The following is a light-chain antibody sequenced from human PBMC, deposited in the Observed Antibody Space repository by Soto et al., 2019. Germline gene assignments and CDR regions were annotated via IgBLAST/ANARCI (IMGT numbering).Light chain of an antibody. V-gene: IGLV1-47*01. CDR2: RNN. Sequence: QSVLTQPPSASRTPGQRVTISCSGSSSNIGSNYVYWYQQLPGTAPKLLIYRNNQRPSGVPDRFSGSKSGTSASLAISGLRSEDEADYYCAAWDDSLSGPVFGTGTKLTVL. CDR1: SSNIGSNY. J-gene: IGLJ1*01. CDR3: AAWDDSLSGPV.